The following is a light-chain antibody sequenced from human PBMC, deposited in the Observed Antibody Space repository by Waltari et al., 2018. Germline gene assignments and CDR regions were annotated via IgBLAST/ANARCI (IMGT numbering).Light chain of an antibody. Sequence: SFELTPAPAVSVALVQTVRITCQGDSLRTYSASCYHQRQGPAPLLVIYHKNNRPSGIPDRFSDSRSGNTASLTITGAQAEDEGDYYCSSRDSSGNHVFGTGTKVAVL. CDR1: SLRTYS. V-gene: IGLV3-19*01. CDR3: SSRDSSGNHV. J-gene: IGLJ1*01. CDR2: HKN.